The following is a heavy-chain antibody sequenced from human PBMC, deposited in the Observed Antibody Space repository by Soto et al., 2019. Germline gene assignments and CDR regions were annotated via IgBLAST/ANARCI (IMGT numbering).Heavy chain of an antibody. D-gene: IGHD3-10*01. CDR2: IYHSGST. CDR1: GGAISSSNW. J-gene: IGHJ4*02. Sequence: QVQLQESGPGLVKPSGTLSLTCAVSGGAISSSNWWSWVRQPPGKGLQWIGEIYHSGSTNYIPSLESRVTISVDTSRNQFSLKLSSVTAADTAVYYCARRWGEGRVDYWGQGTLVPVSS. V-gene: IGHV4-4*02. CDR3: ARRWGEGRVDY.